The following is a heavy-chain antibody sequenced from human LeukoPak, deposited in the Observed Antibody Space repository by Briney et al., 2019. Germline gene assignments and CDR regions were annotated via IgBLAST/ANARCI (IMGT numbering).Heavy chain of an antibody. CDR1: GYSISSGYY. Sequence: SETLSLTCTVSGYSISSGYYWGWIRQPPGKGLEWIGSIYRSGSTYYNPSLKSRVTISVDTSKNQFSLKLSSVTAADTAVYYCARQDCSSTSCYQVQGWFDPWGQGTLVTVSS. V-gene: IGHV4-38-2*02. D-gene: IGHD2-2*01. CDR2: IYRSGST. CDR3: ARQDCSSTSCYQVQGWFDP. J-gene: IGHJ5*02.